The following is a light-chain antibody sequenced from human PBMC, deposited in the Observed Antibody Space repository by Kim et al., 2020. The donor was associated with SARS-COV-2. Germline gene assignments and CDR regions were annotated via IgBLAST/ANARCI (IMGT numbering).Light chain of an antibody. Sequence: AWGQTVRITCQGDSLRNYFASWYQQRPGRAPILVIYGKNSRPSGIPDRFSGSSSGSTASLTITGAQAEDEADYYCNSRDSNGNHLVFGGGTQLTVL. J-gene: IGLJ2*01. V-gene: IGLV3-19*01. CDR2: GKN. CDR1: SLRNYF. CDR3: NSRDSNGNHLV.